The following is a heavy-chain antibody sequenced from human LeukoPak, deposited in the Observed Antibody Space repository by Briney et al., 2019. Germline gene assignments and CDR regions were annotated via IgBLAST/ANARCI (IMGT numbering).Heavy chain of an antibody. CDR2: IYTSGST. Sequence: PSETLSLTCTVSGGSISSGSYYWSWIRQPAGKGLEWIGRIYTSGSTNYNPSLKSRVTVSLDTSKNQFSLKLSSVTAADTVVYYCARAPGAALDWGQGTLVTVSS. V-gene: IGHV4-61*02. CDR3: ARAPGAALD. D-gene: IGHD2-15*01. J-gene: IGHJ4*02. CDR1: GGSISSGSYY.